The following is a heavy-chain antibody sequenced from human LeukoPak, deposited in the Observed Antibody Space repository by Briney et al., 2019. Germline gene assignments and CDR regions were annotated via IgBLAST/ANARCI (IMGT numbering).Heavy chain of an antibody. CDR1: GGSISSYY. J-gene: IGHJ6*03. D-gene: IGHD2-2*02. CDR3: ARDATGYCSSTSRYISPVGYYYYYMDV. V-gene: IGHV4-4*07. Sequence: SETLSLTCTVSGGSISSYYWSWIRQPAGKGLEWIGRIYTSGSTNYNPSLKSRVTMSVDTSKNQFSLKLSSVTAADTAVYYCARDATGYCSSTSRYISPVGYYYYYMDVWGKGTTVTVSS. CDR2: IYTSGST.